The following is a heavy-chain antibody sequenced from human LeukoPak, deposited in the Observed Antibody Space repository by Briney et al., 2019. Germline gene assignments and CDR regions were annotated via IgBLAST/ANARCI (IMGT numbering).Heavy chain of an antibody. D-gene: IGHD2-15*01. V-gene: IGHV3-20*04. CDR3: ARSPVVVVAAPVYYYYMDV. CDR2: INWNGGST. J-gene: IGHJ6*03. Sequence: PGGSQRLSCAASGFTFDDYGMSWVRQAPGKGLEWVSGINWNGGSTGYAHSVKGRFTISRDNAKNSLYLQMNSLRAEDTALYYCARSPVVVVAAPVYYYYMDVWGKGTTVTVSS. CDR1: GFTFDDYG.